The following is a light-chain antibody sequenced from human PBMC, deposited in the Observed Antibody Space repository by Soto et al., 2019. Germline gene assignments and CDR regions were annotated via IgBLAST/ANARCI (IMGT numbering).Light chain of an antibody. CDR2: DTS. J-gene: IGKJ2*01. Sequence: EIVMTQSPATLSVSPGERATLSCRASQSVNSNLAWYQQKPGQAPRLLIYDTSTRATGIPARFGGSGSGTEYTLNISSLQSEDFAVYYCQQYNNWPPFTFGQGTKLEIK. CDR3: QQYNNWPPFT. V-gene: IGKV3-15*01. CDR1: QSVNSN.